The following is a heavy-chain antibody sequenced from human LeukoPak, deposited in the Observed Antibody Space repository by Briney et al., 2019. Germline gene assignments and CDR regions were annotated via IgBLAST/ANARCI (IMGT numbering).Heavy chain of an antibody. CDR2: INPNSGGT. J-gene: IGHJ3*02. D-gene: IGHD3-22*01. V-gene: IGHV1-2*02. Sequence: ASVKVSCKASGYTFTGYYLHWVRQAPGQGLKWMGGINPNSGGTNYAQKFQGRVTMTRDTSINTAYMELTRLRSDDTAVYYCAKGGDYYDSSGYYDDAFDIWGRGTMVTVSS. CDR1: GYTFTGYY. CDR3: AKGGDYYDSSGYYDDAFDI.